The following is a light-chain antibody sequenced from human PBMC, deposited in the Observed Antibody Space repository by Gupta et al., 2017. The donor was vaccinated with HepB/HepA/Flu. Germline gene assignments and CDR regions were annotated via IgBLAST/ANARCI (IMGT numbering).Light chain of an antibody. CDR1: QCLLHSNGYTY. V-gene: IGKV2-28*01. CDR3: WHAVQSHT. Sequence: IVITQSPLSLSVTPGKPASISCRSSQCLLHSNGYTYLDSYLQKPVQSPQLLIYWVSERAYGGPHTFSGSGSGTDFTLKSIRVEAEDVGVFYGWHAVQSHTFGGGTKVEIK. J-gene: IGKJ4*01. CDR2: WVS.